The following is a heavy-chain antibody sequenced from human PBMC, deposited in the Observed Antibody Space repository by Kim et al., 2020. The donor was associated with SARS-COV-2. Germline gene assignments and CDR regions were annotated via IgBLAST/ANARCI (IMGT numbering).Heavy chain of an antibody. V-gene: IGHV4-61*02. J-gene: IGHJ4*02. D-gene: IGHD6-19*01. CDR3: ARDGNKWLVFQYFDS. Sequence: PSIQDRLTLSVETSKNQFSLQLSTVTAADTAVYYCARDGNKWLVFQYFDSWGQGTLVTVSS.